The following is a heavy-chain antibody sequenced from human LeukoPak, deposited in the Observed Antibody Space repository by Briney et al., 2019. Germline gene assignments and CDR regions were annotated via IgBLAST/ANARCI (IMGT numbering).Heavy chain of an antibody. V-gene: IGHV3-7*01. D-gene: IGHD3-10*01. CDR2: MNQDGSEI. CDR1: GFSFSSYW. J-gene: IGHJ6*03. Sequence: GGSLGLSCAASGFSFSSYWMSWVRQAPGRGLEWVANMNQDGSEIYYVDSVKGRLTISRDNAKNSLYLQMNSLRAEDTGVYYCTRDFQGRFYYHVDVWGKGTTVTVSS. CDR3: TRDFQGRFYYHVDV.